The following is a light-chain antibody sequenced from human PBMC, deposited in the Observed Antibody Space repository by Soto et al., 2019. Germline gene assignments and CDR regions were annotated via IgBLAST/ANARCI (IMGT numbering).Light chain of an antibody. CDR1: QGISSY. J-gene: IGKJ4*01. CDR3: QQANSFPLT. V-gene: IGKV1-12*01. Sequence: DIQMAQSPSFLSASLGDRVTITCRASQGISSYLAWYQQKPGKAHKLLIYAASSLQSGVPSRFSGSGSGTDFTLTIRSLQPEDFATYYCQQANSFPLTFGGGTKVDI. CDR2: AAS.